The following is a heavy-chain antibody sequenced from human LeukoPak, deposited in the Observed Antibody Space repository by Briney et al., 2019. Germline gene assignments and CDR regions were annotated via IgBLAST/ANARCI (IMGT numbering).Heavy chain of an antibody. CDR1: GLTFSGSA. J-gene: IGHJ4*02. D-gene: IGHD1-14*01. CDR2: IRSKANSYAT. V-gene: IGHV3-73*01. CDR3: TAQEQAGGPEY. Sequence: GGSLRLSCAASGLTFSGSAMHWVRQASGKGLEWVGRIRSKANSYATAFAASVKGRFTISRDDSKNTAYLQMSGLKTEDTAVYYCTAQEQAGGPEYWGQGTLVTVSS.